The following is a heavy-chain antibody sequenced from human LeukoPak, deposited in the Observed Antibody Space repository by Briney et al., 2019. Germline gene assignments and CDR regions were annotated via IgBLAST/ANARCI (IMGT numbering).Heavy chain of an antibody. D-gene: IGHD5-12*01. CDR2: IKEDGSEK. Sequence: GGSLRLSCAASGFTFSTYWMGWVRQAPGKGLEWVANIKEDGSEKYYLDSVKGRFTISRDNAQNSLHLEMNSLRAEDTAVYYCARGSRPEVAAILYDNWGQGTLITVSP. V-gene: IGHV3-7*01. J-gene: IGHJ4*02. CDR3: ARGSRPEVAAILYDN. CDR1: GFTFSTYW.